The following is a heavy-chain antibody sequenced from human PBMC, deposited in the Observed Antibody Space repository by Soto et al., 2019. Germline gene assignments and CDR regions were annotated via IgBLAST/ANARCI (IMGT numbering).Heavy chain of an antibody. CDR3: ATRGYCSTPNCYFGWFDP. CDR1: GGTFSSYA. CDR2: LIPFFNTT. D-gene: IGHD2-2*01. Sequence: QVQLVQSGAEVKKPGSSVKVSCKASGGTFSSYAITWVRQAPGQGLEWMGGLIPFFNTTNYAQKFQGRVTITADESTRTAYMELSSLRSEDTALYFCATRGYCSTPNCYFGWFDPWGQGTLVTVSS. J-gene: IGHJ5*02. V-gene: IGHV1-69*01.